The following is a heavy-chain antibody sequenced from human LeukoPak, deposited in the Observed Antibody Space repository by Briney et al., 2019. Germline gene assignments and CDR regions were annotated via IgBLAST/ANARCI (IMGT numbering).Heavy chain of an antibody. CDR2: ISAGGGST. Sequence: GGSLRLSCVASGFTFSSYAMSWVRQAPGTGLEWVSSISAGGGSTYYADSVKGRFTISRDSAKNSLYLQMNSLRDEDTAVYYCARGYSALDYWGQGTLVTVSS. J-gene: IGHJ4*02. V-gene: IGHV3-23*01. D-gene: IGHD6-13*01. CDR3: ARGYSALDY. CDR1: GFTFSSYA.